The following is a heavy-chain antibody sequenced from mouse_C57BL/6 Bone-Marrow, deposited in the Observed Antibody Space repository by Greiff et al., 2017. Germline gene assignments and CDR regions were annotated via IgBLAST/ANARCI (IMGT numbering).Heavy chain of an antibody. CDR1: GYTFTSYW. D-gene: IGHD1-1*02. V-gene: IGHV1-69*01. CDR3: ATLWYFDY. Sequence: QVQLKQPGAELVMPGASVKLSCKASGYTFTSYWMHWVKQRPGQGLEWIGEIDPSDSYTNYNQKFKGKSTLTVDKSSSTAYMQLSSLTSEDSAVYYCATLWYFDYWGQGTTLTVSS. J-gene: IGHJ2*01. CDR2: IDPSDSYT.